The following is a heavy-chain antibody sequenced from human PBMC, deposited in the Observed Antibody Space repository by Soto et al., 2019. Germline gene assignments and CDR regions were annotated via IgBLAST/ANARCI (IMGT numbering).Heavy chain of an antibody. CDR2: MSPNSGQT. V-gene: IGHV1-8*01. CDR1: GYTFTTYG. D-gene: IGHD1-1*01. CDR3: TRGRNSGDGYNGGGY. Sequence: ASVKVSCKASGYTFTTYGISCVRQATGQGLECMGWMSPNSGQTGYAEKFQGRVTMTRDTAISTAYMELSSLRYEDTAVYYCTRGRNSGDGYNGGGYWGQGTPVTVSS. J-gene: IGHJ4*02.